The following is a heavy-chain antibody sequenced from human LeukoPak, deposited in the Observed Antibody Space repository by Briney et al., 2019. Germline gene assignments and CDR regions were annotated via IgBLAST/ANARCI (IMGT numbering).Heavy chain of an antibody. D-gene: IGHD3-10*01. CDR3: ARITMVRGVLFDWYFDL. CDR1: GYCLTNYS. CDR2: ISAYIGHT. J-gene: IGHJ2*01. V-gene: IGHV1-18*01. Sequence: ASVKVSCEPSGYCLTNYSILWVRQAPGQGLEWMGWISAYIGHTNYAQKHHDRVTMTTETSTGTAYVELRRLIADDTAVYYCARITMVRGVLFDWYFDLWGRGTLVTVSS.